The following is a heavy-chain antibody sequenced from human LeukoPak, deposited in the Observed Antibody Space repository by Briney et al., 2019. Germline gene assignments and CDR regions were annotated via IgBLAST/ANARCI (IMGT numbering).Heavy chain of an antibody. V-gene: IGHV4-30-2*01. CDR3: AVILTGSFYGMDA. Sequence: PSETLSLTCAVSGGSISSGGYSWSWIRQPPGKGLEWIGEINHSGSTNYNPSLKSRVTISVDTSKNQFSLKLSSVTAADTAVYYCAVILTGSFYGMDAWGQGTTVTVSS. D-gene: IGHD3-9*01. CDR1: GGSISSGGYS. CDR2: INHSGST. J-gene: IGHJ6*02.